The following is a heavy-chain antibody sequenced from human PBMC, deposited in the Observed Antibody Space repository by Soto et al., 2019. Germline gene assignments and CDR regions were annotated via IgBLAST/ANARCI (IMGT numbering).Heavy chain of an antibody. CDR1: GYNFTYYK. V-gene: IGHV1-2*04. CDR3: ATWVDYGDFEGFDF. D-gene: IGHD4-17*01. J-gene: IGHJ4*02. Sequence: ASVRVSYKTSGYNFTYYKLHWVRQAPGQGLEWMGWVDPNGGGSNSAQKFQGSVTMTWDTSITTAYLDLTRLTTNDTATYFCATWVDYGDFEGFDFWGQGTLVTVSS. CDR2: VDPNGGGS.